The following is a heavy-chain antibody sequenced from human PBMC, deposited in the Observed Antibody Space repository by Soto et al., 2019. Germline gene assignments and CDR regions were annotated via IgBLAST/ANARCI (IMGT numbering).Heavy chain of an antibody. J-gene: IGHJ6*01. V-gene: IGHV3-23*01. D-gene: IGHD3-16*01. CDR3: AKGITDTGGYYYYSMDV. CDR2: ISGSGGIT. CDR1: GFTFSSYA. Sequence: PWGSLRISCASSGFTFSSYAMCWVRQAPGKGLDLVSVISGSGGITYSADSGKGRFTISRDNSKNILYLQMNSLRAEDTAVYYCAKGITDTGGYYYYSMDVWGQGTPVTVSS.